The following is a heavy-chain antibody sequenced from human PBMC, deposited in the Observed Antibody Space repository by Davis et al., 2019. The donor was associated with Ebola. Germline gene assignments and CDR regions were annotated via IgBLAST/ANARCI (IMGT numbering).Heavy chain of an antibody. CDR2: INPHNGTT. CDR1: GYTFTSYG. V-gene: IGHV1-18*04. CDR3: ARAQFPTTSDH. D-gene: IGHD1-1*01. Sequence: ASVKVSCKASGYTFTSYGISWVRQAPGQGLDWMGWINPHNGTTNYAQNVQGRVIMTSDTATTTAYMEVGSLRSDDTAVYYCARAQFPTTSDHWGQGTLVTVSS. J-gene: IGHJ4*02.